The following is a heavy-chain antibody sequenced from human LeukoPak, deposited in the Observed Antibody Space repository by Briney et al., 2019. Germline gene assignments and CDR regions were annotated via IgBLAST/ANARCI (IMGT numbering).Heavy chain of an antibody. CDR1: GFTFSNYA. CDR3: TTDPRH. CDR2: IKSKSDGGTT. V-gene: IGHV3-15*01. J-gene: IGHJ4*02. Sequence: GGSLRLSCAASGFTFSNYAMSWVRQAPGRGLEWLGRIKSKSDGGTTDYVAPVKGRFTISRDDSKNTVSLQMNSLKTEDTAVYYCTTDPRHWGQGTLVTVSS.